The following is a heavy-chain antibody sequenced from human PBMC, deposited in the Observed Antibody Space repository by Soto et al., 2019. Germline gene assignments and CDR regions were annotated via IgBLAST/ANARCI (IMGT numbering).Heavy chain of an antibody. CDR1: GFTFSSYA. V-gene: IGHV3-23*01. CDR3: AKRGKGGANYYYYYMDV. Sequence: GSLRLSCAASGFTFSSYAMSWVRQAPGKGLEWVSAISGSGGSTYYADSVKGRFTISRDNSKNTLYLQMNSLRAEDTAVYYCAKRGKGGANYYYYYMDVWGKGTTVTVSS. D-gene: IGHD3-10*01. CDR2: ISGSGGST. J-gene: IGHJ6*03.